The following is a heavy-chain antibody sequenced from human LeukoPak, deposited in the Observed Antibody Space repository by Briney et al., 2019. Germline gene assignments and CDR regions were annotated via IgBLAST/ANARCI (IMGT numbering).Heavy chain of an antibody. D-gene: IGHD1-26*01. J-gene: IGHJ6*03. Sequence: SETLSLTCTVSGGSISSYYWSWIRQPAGKGLEWIGRIYTSGSTNYNPSLKSRVTMSVDTSKNQFSLKLSSVTAADTAVYYCAREPQVWGYYFYYYYMDVWGKGTTVTISS. CDR1: GGSISSYY. CDR3: AREPQVWGYYFYYYYMDV. V-gene: IGHV4-4*07. CDR2: IYTSGST.